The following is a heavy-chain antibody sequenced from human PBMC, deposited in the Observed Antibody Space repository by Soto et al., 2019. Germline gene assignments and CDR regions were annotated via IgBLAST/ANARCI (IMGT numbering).Heavy chain of an antibody. CDR1: GGSFSGYY. J-gene: IGHJ5*02. D-gene: IGHD6-13*01. Sequence: QVQLQQWGAGLLKPSETLSLTCAVYGGSFSGYYWSWIRQPPGKGLEWIGEINHSGSTNYNPSLTSRVTISVDTSKNQFSLKLSSVTAAGTAVYYCAGGGSSWYSPRFDPWGQGTLVTVSS. CDR2: INHSGST. V-gene: IGHV4-34*01. CDR3: AGGGSSWYSPRFDP.